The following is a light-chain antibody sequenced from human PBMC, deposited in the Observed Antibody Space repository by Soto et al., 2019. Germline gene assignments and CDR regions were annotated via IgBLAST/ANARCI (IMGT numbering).Light chain of an antibody. CDR2: DVS. V-gene: IGLV2-11*01. J-gene: IGLJ1*01. CDR1: SSDVGLYNY. CDR3: CSYGGSYTPYV. Sequence: QSVLTQPRSVSGSPGQSVTISCTGTSSDVGLYNYVSWYQQHPGKAPKLIIYDVSKRPSGVPDRFSGSKSGNTASLTISGLQAEDESEYFCCSYGGSYTPYVFGTGTKVTVL.